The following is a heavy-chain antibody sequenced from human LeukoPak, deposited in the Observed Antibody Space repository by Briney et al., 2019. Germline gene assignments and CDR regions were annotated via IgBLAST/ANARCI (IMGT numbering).Heavy chain of an antibody. CDR2: INPNSGGT. Sequence: ASVKVSCKASGYTFTGYYMHWVRQAPGQGLEWMGWINPNSGGTNYAQKFQGRVTMTRDTSISTAYMELSRLRSDDTAVYYCARRGPVYDYVWGSYRNKSRFDPWGQGTLVTVSS. D-gene: IGHD3-16*02. J-gene: IGHJ5*02. CDR3: ARRGPVYDYVWGSYRNKSRFDP. V-gene: IGHV1-2*02. CDR1: GYTFTGYY.